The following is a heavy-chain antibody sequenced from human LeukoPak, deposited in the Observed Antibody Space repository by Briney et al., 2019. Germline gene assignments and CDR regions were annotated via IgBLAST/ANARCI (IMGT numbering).Heavy chain of an antibody. Sequence: GASVKVSCKASGGTFSSYAISWVRQAPGQGLEWMGGIIPIFGTANYAQKFQGRVTITADESTSTAYMELSSLRSEDTAVYYCARSSGGYDYGYYYMDVWGKGTTVTISS. CDR1: GGTFSSYA. J-gene: IGHJ6*03. CDR3: ARSSGGYDYGYYYMDV. V-gene: IGHV1-69*13. D-gene: IGHD5-12*01. CDR2: IIPIFGTA.